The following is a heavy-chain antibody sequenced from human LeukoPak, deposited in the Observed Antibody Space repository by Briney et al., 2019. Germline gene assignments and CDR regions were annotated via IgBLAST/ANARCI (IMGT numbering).Heavy chain of an antibody. D-gene: IGHD5-12*01. CDR2: ISGSGGST. V-gene: IGHV3-23*01. J-gene: IGHJ3*02. CDR1: GFTFDDYA. Sequence: GGSLRLSCAASGFTFDDYAMHWVRQAPGKGLEWVSGISGSGGSTYYADSVKGRFTISRDNAKNSLYLQMNSLRAEDTAVYYCAREDFCGYSGYDCGGYAFDIWGQGTMVTVSS. CDR3: AREDFCGYSGYDCGGYAFDI.